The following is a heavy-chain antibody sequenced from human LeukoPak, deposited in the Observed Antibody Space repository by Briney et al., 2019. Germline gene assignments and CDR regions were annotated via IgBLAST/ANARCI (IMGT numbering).Heavy chain of an antibody. CDR2: IYYSGST. D-gene: IGHD3-16*01. CDR1: GGSISSYY. CDR3: ARLRMITGAQWNYYYGMDV. J-gene: IGHJ6*02. Sequence: PSETLSLTCTVSGGSISSYYWSWIRQPPGKGLEWIGYIYYSGSTNYNPSLKSRVTISVDTSKNQFSLKLSSVTAADTAVYYCARLRMITGAQWNYYYGMDVWGQGTTVTVSS. V-gene: IGHV4-59*08.